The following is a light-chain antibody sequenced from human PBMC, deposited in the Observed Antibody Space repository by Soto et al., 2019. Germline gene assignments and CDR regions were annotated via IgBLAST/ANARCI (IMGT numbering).Light chain of an antibody. J-gene: IGKJ1*01. CDR2: GAS. V-gene: IGKV3-20*01. CDR1: QSISSNF. Sequence: EIVLTQSPGTLSLSPGEGATLSCRASQSISSNFLAWYQQKRGQAPRLLIHGASNRATGIPDRFSGSGSGTDFTLTITRLEPEDFAVYYCHQVYTYPRTFGQGTKVEIK. CDR3: HQVYTYPRT.